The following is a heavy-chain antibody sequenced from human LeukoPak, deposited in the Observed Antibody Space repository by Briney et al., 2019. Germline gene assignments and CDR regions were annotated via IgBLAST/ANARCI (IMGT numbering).Heavy chain of an antibody. D-gene: IGHD6-13*01. Sequence: SETLSLTCTVSGGSISSYYWSWIRQPPGKGLEWIGYIYYSGATNYNPSLKSRVTISVDTSKNQFSLKLSSVTAADTAVYYCARGVYIAAAQYAYWGQGTLVTVSS. J-gene: IGHJ4*02. V-gene: IGHV4-59*01. CDR1: GGSISSYY. CDR3: ARGVYIAAAQYAY. CDR2: IYYSGAT.